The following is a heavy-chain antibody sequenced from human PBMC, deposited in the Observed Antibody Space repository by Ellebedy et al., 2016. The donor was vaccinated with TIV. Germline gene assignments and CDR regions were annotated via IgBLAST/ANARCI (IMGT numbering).Heavy chain of an antibody. Sequence: SETLSLTCTVSGGSISGGYYYRAWIRQPPGKGLEWIGYIYSSGDTYYNPSLKSRVSISVDTSENQFSLNLRSVTAADTAVYYCARDVVPDSSGSYYYGMDVWGQGTTVIVSS. CDR3: ARDVVPDSSGSYYYGMDV. CDR2: IYSSGDT. CDR1: GGSISGGYYY. D-gene: IGHD3-22*01. V-gene: IGHV4-30-4*01. J-gene: IGHJ6*02.